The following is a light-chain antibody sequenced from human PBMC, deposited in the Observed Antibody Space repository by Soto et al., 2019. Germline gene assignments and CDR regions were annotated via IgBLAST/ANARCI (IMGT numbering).Light chain of an antibody. Sequence: DIQMTQSPSTLSASVGDRVTITCRASQSISSWLAWYQQKPGKAPKLLIYDASSLESGVPSRFSGSGSWTEFTLTISSLQPDDFETYYCQQYNSYSWTFGRGTKVDIX. CDR3: QQYNSYSWT. CDR1: QSISSW. V-gene: IGKV1-5*01. J-gene: IGKJ1*01. CDR2: DAS.